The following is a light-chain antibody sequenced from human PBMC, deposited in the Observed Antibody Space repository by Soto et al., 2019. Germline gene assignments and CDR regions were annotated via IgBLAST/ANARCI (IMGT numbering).Light chain of an antibody. CDR3: QQSGKSFT. V-gene: IGKV3-11*01. J-gene: IGKJ5*01. CDR2: DVS. CDR1: QSVSSY. Sequence: EIVLTHSPATLSLARVERATLSCRASQSVSSYLAWFQQKPGQAPRLLIYDVSNRATGIPARFSGSGSGTDFILTISSLETEDFAVYYCQQSGKSFTFGQGTRLEIK.